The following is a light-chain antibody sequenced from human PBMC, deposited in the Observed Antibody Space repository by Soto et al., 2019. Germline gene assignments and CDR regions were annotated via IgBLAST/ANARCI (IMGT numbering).Light chain of an antibody. CDR2: GAS. Sequence: EIVMTQSPATLSVSPGERATLSCRARQSVSSHLAWYQQKPGQAPRLLIYGASTRATGIPARFSGSGSGTEFTLTISSLQSEDFAVYYCQQYNNWPPWTFGQGTKVENK. J-gene: IGKJ1*01. CDR1: QSVSSH. CDR3: QQYNNWPPWT. V-gene: IGKV3-15*01.